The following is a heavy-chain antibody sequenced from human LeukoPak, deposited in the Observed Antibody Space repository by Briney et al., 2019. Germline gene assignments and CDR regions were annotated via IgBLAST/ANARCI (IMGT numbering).Heavy chain of an antibody. CDR2: IWNDGSNQ. J-gene: IGHJ4*02. CDR1: GFTFTTYG. Sequence: GKSLRLSCAASGFTFTTYGMHWVRQAPGKGLEWVAIIWNDGSNQYYGDSVKGRFTISRDNSKNTLYLQMNSLRAEDTAVYYCAKDSIAAAGTFDYWGQGTLVTVSS. CDR3: AKDSIAAAGTFDY. D-gene: IGHD6-13*01. V-gene: IGHV3-33*06.